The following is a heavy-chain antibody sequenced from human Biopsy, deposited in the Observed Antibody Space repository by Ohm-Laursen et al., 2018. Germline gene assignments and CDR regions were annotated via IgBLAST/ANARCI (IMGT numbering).Heavy chain of an antibody. CDR3: ARDER. J-gene: IGHJ4*02. CDR1: RFTFSRYW. Sequence: SLRLSCAASRFTFSRYWMNWVRQAPGKGLEWVANINPDGSVKYFADSVKGRFTISRDNAENSMYLQMSSLTVDDTAVYYCARDERWDQGTLVTVSS. V-gene: IGHV3-7*01. CDR2: INPDGSVK. D-gene: IGHD5-24*01.